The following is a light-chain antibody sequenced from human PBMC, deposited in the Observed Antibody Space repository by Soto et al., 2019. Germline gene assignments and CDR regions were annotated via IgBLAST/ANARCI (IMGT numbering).Light chain of an antibody. CDR3: QQYHNWPWT. J-gene: IGKJ1*01. CDR1: QSVSSK. CDR2: DAS. V-gene: IGKV3-15*01. Sequence: EIVMTQSPDTLSVSPGERATLSCRASQSVSSKLAWYLQKPGQAPRLLVYDASTRATGIPAGFSGSGSGTEFTLTISSLQSEDFAVYYCQQYHNWPWTFGQGTKVDI.